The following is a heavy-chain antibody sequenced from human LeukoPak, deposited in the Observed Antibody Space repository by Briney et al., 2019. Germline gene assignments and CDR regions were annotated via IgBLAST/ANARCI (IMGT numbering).Heavy chain of an antibody. CDR3: ARGTNAVTSDY. J-gene: IGHJ4*02. Sequence: SETLSLTCAVCGGSFSGYYWSWIRQPPGKGLEWIGEINHSGSTNYNPSLKSRVTISVDTSKNQFSLKLSSVPAADTAVYYCARGTNAVTSDYWGQGTLVTVSS. CDR2: INHSGST. V-gene: IGHV4-34*01. D-gene: IGHD4-17*01. CDR1: GGSFSGYY.